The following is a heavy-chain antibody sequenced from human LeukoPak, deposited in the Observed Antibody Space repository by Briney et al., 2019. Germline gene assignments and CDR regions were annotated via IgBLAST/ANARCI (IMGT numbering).Heavy chain of an antibody. J-gene: IGHJ4*02. CDR1: GGSISSSSYY. Sequence: SETLSLTCTVSGGSISSSSYYWGWIRQPPGKGLEWIGSIYYSGSTYYNPSLKSRVTISVDTSKNQFSLKLSSVTAADTAVYYCARDWAYYYDSSGFFDYWGQGTLVTVSS. CDR3: ARDWAYYYDSSGFFDY. CDR2: IYYSGST. D-gene: IGHD3-22*01. V-gene: IGHV4-39*07.